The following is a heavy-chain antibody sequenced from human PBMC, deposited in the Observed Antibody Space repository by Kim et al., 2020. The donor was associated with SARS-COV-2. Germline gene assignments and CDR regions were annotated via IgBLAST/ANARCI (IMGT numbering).Heavy chain of an antibody. CDR3: ASTRLQKYSSSSHYYYYGMHV. D-gene: IGHD6-6*01. CDR1: GFTVSSNY. V-gene: IGHV3-53*04. J-gene: IGHJ6*02. Sequence: GGSLRLSCAASGFTVSSNYMSWVRQAPGKGLEWVSVIYSGGSTYYADSVKGRFTISRHNSKNTLYLQMNSLRAEDTAVYYCASTRLQKYSSSSHYYYYGMHVWGQGTTGTVSS. CDR2: IYSGGST.